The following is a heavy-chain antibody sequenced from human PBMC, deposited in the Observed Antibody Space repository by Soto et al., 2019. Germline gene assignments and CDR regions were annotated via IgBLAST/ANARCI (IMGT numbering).Heavy chain of an antibody. CDR3: ARDFKRYSSPPGPLEY. V-gene: IGHV4-34*01. CDR2: INHSGST. CDR1: GGFVNGYY. D-gene: IGHD6-13*01. Sequence: PSWTLALTCAVGGGFVNGYYCSWIRQPPGKGLEWIGEINHSGSTNYNPSLKSRVTISVDTSKNQFSLKLSSVTAADTAVYYCARDFKRYSSPPGPLEYWGRGTPVTVSS. J-gene: IGHJ4*02.